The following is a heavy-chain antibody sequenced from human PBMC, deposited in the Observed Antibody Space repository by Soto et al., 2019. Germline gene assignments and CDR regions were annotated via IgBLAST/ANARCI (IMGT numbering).Heavy chain of an antibody. V-gene: IGHV4-4*07. CDR1: GVAISGYY. Sequence: PSQTLSLTCTVSGVAISGYYWSWIRQPAGKRLEWIGRIYASGENNKNPSLKSRVTRSVDTSKNQFSLRLNSVTAADKAVYYFARACGTRATVTTDAFDVWGQGPKVTVSS. CDR2: IYASGEN. CDR3: ARACGTRATVTTDAFDV. D-gene: IGHD4-17*01. J-gene: IGHJ3*01.